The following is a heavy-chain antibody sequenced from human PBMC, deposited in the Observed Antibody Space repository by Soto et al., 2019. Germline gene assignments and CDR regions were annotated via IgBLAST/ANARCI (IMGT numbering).Heavy chain of an antibody. Sequence: GGSLRLSCAASGFTFSSYGMNWVRQAPGKGLEWVSAISASGGSTYYADSVKGRFTISRDNAKNSLYLQMNSLRAEDTAVYYCARDASTMVRGVKTHYYYYYGMDVWGQGTTVTVSS. J-gene: IGHJ6*02. D-gene: IGHD3-10*01. V-gene: IGHV3-23*01. CDR1: GFTFSSYG. CDR3: ARDASTMVRGVKTHYYYYYGMDV. CDR2: ISASGGST.